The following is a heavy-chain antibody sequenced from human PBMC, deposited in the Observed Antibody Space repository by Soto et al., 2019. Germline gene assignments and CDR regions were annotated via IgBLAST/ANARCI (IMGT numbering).Heavy chain of an antibody. Sequence: QITLKESGPTLVKPTQTLTLTCTFSGFSLRSTGEGVGWIRQPPGKALEWLALIYWDDDKLYSPSLKNRLTITRDTSKNQVVLTVTDMGPVDTATYYCALFRYVAYVVFDTWGQGTPVIVSS. CDR1: GFSLRSTGEG. CDR2: IYWDDDK. CDR3: ALFRYVAYVVFDT. J-gene: IGHJ5*02. D-gene: IGHD3-9*01. V-gene: IGHV2-5*02.